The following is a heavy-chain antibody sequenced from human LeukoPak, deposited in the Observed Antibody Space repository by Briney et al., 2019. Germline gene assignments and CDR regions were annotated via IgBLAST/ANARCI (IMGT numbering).Heavy chain of an antibody. CDR2: IYYSGNT. V-gene: IGHV4-39*01. CDR1: GVSISSSNSY. D-gene: IGHD3-9*01. Sequence: SETLSLTCTVSGVSISSSNSYWGWIRQPPGKGLEWIGSIYYSGNTYYNASLKSQVSISIDTSKNQFSLRLTSVTAADTAVYYCARKGRYFDWLPHTFDYWGQGTLVTVSS. CDR3: ARKGRYFDWLPHTFDY. J-gene: IGHJ4*02.